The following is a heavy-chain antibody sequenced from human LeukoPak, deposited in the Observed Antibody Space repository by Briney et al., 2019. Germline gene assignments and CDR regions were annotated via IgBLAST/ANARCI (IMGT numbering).Heavy chain of an antibody. V-gene: IGHV4-30-2*01. Sequence: SQTLTLTCAVSGHSISSGAYSWSWIRQPPGKGLEWIGYIFHTGSTFYNPSLKSRLTVSVDNSKNQFSLRLSSVTAADTAVYYCARVDGSGSYYLPRWGQGTLVTVSS. D-gene: IGHD3-10*01. CDR3: ARVDGSGSYYLPR. J-gene: IGHJ4*02. CDR1: GHSISSGAYS. CDR2: IFHTGST.